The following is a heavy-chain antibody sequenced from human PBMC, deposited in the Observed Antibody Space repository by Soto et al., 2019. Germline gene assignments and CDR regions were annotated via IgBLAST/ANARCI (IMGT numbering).Heavy chain of an antibody. CDR1: GYTFTSFY. CDR3: ARELPHTNYFDY. CDR2: INPSGGST. Sequence: ASVKVSCKASGYTFTSFYMHWVRQAPGQGLEWMAIINPSGGSTNYAQKLQDRVTVTRDTSTNTVYLELSSLRSEDTALYYCARELPHTNYFDYWGQGTPVTVSS. J-gene: IGHJ4*02. D-gene: IGHD2-15*01. V-gene: IGHV1-46*01.